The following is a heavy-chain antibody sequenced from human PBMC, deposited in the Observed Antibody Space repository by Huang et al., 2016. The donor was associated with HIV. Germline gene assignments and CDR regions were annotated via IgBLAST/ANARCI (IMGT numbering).Heavy chain of an antibody. D-gene: IGHD6-19*01. Sequence: EVQLMESGGGLVQPGGSLRLSCVASGFTFSSYWMSWVRQAPGKGLEWVANIKQDGSEKYYVDSVKGRFTISRDNAKNSLYLQMNSLRAEDTAVYYCARGGTYSGWWQDYWGQGTLVTVSS. V-gene: IGHV3-7*01. CDR3: ARGGTYSGWWQDY. J-gene: IGHJ4*02. CDR1: GFTFSSYW. CDR2: IKQDGSEK.